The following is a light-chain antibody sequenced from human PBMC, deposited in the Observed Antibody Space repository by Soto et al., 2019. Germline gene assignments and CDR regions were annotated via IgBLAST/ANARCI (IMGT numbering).Light chain of an antibody. CDR2: GAS. J-gene: IGKJ1*01. V-gene: IGKV3-15*01. Sequence: EIVMTQSPATLSVSPGERATLSCRASQSVSSNLAWYQQNPGQAPRPLIYGASTRATGIPARFSDSGSRTEFTLTISSLQSEDFAVYYGQRYNNWAPWTFGQGTKVEIK. CDR1: QSVSSN. CDR3: QRYNNWAPWT.